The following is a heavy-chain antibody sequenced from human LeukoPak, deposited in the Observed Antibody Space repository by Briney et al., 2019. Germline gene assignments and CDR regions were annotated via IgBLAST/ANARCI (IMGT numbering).Heavy chain of an antibody. V-gene: IGHV4-4*02. CDR3: ARTSAEYSNSWIDS. CDR1: GGPISSSNW. CDR2: IYHSGST. D-gene: IGHD6-6*01. Sequence: PSGTLSLTCAVSGGPISSSNWWSWVRQPPGKGLEWIGEIYHSGSTYSNPSLQSRVTISVDKSKNHFSLKLTSVTAADTAVYYCARTSAEYSNSWIDSWGQGTLVIVSS. J-gene: IGHJ5*01.